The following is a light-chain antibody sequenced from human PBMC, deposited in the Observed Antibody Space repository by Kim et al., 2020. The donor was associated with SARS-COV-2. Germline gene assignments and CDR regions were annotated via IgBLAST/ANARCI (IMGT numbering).Light chain of an antibody. J-gene: IGKJ1*01. CDR2: GAS. V-gene: IGKV3-20*01. Sequence: SPGESATLSCRASRSVSSSYLAWYQQKPGQAPRLLIYGASSRATGIPDRFSGSGSGTDFTLTISRLEPEDLAVYYCQQYGSSPWTFGQGTKVDIK. CDR3: QQYGSSPWT. CDR1: RSVSSSY.